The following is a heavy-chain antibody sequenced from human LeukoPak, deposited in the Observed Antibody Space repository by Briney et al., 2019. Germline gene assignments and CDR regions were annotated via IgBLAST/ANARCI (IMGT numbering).Heavy chain of an antibody. D-gene: IGHD1-7*01. V-gene: IGHV3-7*01. Sequence: GESLRLSCAASGFIFSTYWMTWVRQAPGKGLEWVANIKQDGNDKFYVDSVKGRFTISRDNAKNSLHLQMSSLRGEDTAVYYCARGGNYGSFDYWGQGALVIVST. CDR2: IKQDGNDK. CDR3: ARGGNYGSFDY. CDR1: GFIFSTYW. J-gene: IGHJ4*02.